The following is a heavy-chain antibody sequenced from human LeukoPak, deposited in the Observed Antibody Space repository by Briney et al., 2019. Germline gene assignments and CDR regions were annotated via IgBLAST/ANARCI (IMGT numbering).Heavy chain of an antibody. CDR2: ISGHNGNT. D-gene: IGHD1/OR15-1a*01. CDR3: ARDEQLLPKWFDR. Sequence: ASVKVSCTASGYTFTSYDISWVRQAPGQGLEWVGWISGHNGNTDYAQKFQGRVTLTTDTSTSTASMELRGLRFDDTAVYFCARDEQLLPKWFDRWGQGTLVTVSS. J-gene: IGHJ5*02. V-gene: IGHV1-18*01. CDR1: GYTFTSYD.